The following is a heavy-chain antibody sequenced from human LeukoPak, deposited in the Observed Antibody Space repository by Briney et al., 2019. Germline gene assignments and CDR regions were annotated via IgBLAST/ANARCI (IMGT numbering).Heavy chain of an antibody. CDR1: GFAFSNFA. D-gene: IGHD3-3*01. V-gene: IGHV3-23*01. Sequence: GGSLRLSCAASGFAFSNFAMSWVRQAPGKGLEWVSAMSGSGYYTYYVESVKGWFTISRDNSKNTLYLHTNSLRADDTAVYYCAKMEGQRLYDYCMDVWGRGTTVTVSS. CDR3: AKMEGQRLYDYCMDV. J-gene: IGHJ6*03. CDR2: MSGSGYYT.